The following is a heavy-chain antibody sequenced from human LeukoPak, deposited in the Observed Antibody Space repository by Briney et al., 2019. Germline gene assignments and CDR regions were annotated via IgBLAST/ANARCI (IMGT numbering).Heavy chain of an antibody. V-gene: IGHV4-59*01. CDR3: ARQSQNKAARRRGAFDI. Sequence: SETLSLTCTVSGGSMKNYYWSWIRQPPGKGLEWIGYIYYSGNTNYKPSLKSRATISIDTSENQFSLKLSSVTAADTAVYYCARQSQNKAARRRGAFDIWGQGTMVTVSS. J-gene: IGHJ3*02. CDR1: GGSMKNYY. D-gene: IGHD6-6*01. CDR2: IYYSGNT.